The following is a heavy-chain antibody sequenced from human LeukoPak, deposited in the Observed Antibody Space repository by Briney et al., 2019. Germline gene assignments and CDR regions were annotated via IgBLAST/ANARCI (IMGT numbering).Heavy chain of an antibody. V-gene: IGHV1-2*02. D-gene: IGHD3-10*01. J-gene: IGHJ5*02. CDR3: ARDLGQLLYFNWFDP. CDR2: INPNSGDA. CDR1: GYTSNDYY. Sequence: GASVKVSCKASGYTSNDYYIHWVRQAPGQGLEWMGWINPNSGDANYAQKFQGRVTMTRDTSTSTVYMELSRLRSDDTAVYYCARDLGQLLYFNWFDPWGQGTLVTVSS.